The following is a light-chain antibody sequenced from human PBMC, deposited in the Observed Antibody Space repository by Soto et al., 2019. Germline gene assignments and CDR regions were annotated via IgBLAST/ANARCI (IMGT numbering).Light chain of an antibody. CDR1: SNNVGGYNY. Sequence: QSVLTQPRSVSGSPGQSVTISCTGASNNVGGYNYVSWYQHHPGKVPQLIIYDVTKRPSGVPDRFSGSKSGKTASLTISGLQVEDEADYYCCSYAGTYPWIFGGGTKLTVL. CDR2: DVT. J-gene: IGLJ2*01. V-gene: IGLV2-11*01. CDR3: CSYAGTYPWI.